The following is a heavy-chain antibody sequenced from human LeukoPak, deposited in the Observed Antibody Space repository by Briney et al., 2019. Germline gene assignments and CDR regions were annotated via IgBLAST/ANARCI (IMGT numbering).Heavy chain of an antibody. CDR2: IYTSGST. CDR1: GASISSGSYY. V-gene: IGHV4-61*02. Sequence: SQTLSLTCTVSGASISSGSYYWSWIRQPAGRGLEWIGRIYTSGSTNYNPSLKSRVTISVDTSKNQFSLKLSSVTAADTAVYYCARRQTTVTTPNWFDPWGQGTLVTVSS. CDR3: ARRQTTVTTPNWFDP. J-gene: IGHJ5*02. D-gene: IGHD4-17*01.